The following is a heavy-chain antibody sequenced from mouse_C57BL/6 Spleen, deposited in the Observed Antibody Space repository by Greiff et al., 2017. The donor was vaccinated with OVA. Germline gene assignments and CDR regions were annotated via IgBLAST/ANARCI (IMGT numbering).Heavy chain of an antibody. CDR1: GFTFSSYA. V-gene: IGHV5-4*01. CDR2: ISDGGSYT. J-gene: IGHJ4*01. CDR3: ARGTTTVVGIHYYAMDY. D-gene: IGHD1-1*01. Sequence: VQLKESGGGLVKPGGSLKLSCAASGFTFSSYAMSWVRQTPEKRLEWVATISDGGSYTYYPDNVKGRFTISRDNAKNNLYLQMSHLKSEDTAMYYCARGTTTVVGIHYYAMDYWGQGTSVTVSS.